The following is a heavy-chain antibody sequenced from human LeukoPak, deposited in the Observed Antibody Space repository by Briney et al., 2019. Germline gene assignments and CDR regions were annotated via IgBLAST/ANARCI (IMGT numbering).Heavy chain of an antibody. CDR2: IYSGGST. V-gene: IGHV3-66*04. Sequence: GRSLRPSCAASGFTVSSNYMSWVRPAPGKGLEWVLVIYSGGSTYYADSVKGRFTISRDNSKNTLYLQMNSLRAEDTAVYYCARRGPLFHYFDYWGQGTLVTVSS. CDR1: GFTVSSNY. J-gene: IGHJ4*02. CDR3: ARRGPLFHYFDY.